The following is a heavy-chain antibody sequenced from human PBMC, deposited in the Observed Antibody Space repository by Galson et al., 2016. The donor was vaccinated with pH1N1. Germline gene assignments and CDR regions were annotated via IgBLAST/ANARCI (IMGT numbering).Heavy chain of an antibody. V-gene: IGHV3-23*01. CDR2: ISAASTRT. CDR1: GFIFSSYA. Sequence: SLRLSCAASGFIFSSYAMTWVRQAPGKGPEWVSAISAASTRTYYPDSVKGRFIISRDNSKNTMYLQMNSLRTEDTAEYYCAKGGRVGTEGYYYALDVWGQVTTVIVSS. D-gene: IGHD1/OR15-1a*01. J-gene: IGHJ6*02. CDR3: AKGGRVGTEGYYYALDV.